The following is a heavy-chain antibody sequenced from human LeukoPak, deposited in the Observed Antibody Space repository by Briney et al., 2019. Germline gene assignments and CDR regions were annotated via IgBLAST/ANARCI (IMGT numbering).Heavy chain of an antibody. Sequence: GGSLRLSCAASGFTFSSYEMNWVRQAPGKGLEWVSYISSRSSTIYYADSVKGRFTISRDNAKNSLYLQMNSLRAEDTAVYYCARDHHRRLYDSQARDTFDIWGQGTMVTVSS. CDR1: GFTFSSYE. D-gene: IGHD3-22*01. J-gene: IGHJ3*02. CDR2: ISSRSSTI. CDR3: ARDHHRRLYDSQARDTFDI. V-gene: IGHV3-48*01.